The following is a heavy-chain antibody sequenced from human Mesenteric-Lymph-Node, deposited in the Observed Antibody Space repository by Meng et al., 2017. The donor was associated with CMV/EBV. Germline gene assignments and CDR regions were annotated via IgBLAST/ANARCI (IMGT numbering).Heavy chain of an antibody. CDR1: GFTFSDYY. Sequence: GESLKISCAASGFTFSDYYMSWIRQAPGKGLEWVSYISSSGRTIFYADSVRGRFTISRDNAKNSLSLQMNSLRAEDTAVYYCARAPYSTSYLFDSWGQGTLVTVSS. D-gene: IGHD6-6*01. CDR3: ARAPYSTSYLFDS. CDR2: ISSSGRTI. J-gene: IGHJ4*02. V-gene: IGHV3-11*01.